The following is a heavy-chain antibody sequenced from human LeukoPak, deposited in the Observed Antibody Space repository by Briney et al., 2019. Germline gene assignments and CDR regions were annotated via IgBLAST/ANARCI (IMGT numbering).Heavy chain of an antibody. CDR3: ARRSCSSTSCYPIDI. V-gene: IGHV4-34*01. Sequence: PSETLSLTCAVYGGSFSGYYWSWIRQPPGKGLEWIGQINHSGSTNYNPSLKSRVTISVDTSKNQFSLKLSSVTAADTAVYYCARRSCSSTSCYPIDIWGQGTMVTVSS. J-gene: IGHJ3*02. CDR2: INHSGST. D-gene: IGHD2-2*01. CDR1: GGSFSGYY.